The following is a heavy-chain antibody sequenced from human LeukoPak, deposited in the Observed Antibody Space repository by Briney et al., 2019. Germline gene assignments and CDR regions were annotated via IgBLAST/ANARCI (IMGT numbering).Heavy chain of an antibody. V-gene: IGHV1-2*02. Sequence: ASVKVSCKASGYTFTGYYMHWVRQAPGQGLEWMGWINPNSGGTNYAQKFQGRVSMTRDTSISTAYMELSRLRSDDTAVYYCARGSHAGIVGATYNWFDPWGQGTLVTVSS. CDR2: INPNSGGT. CDR1: GYTFTGYY. CDR3: ARGSHAGIVGATYNWFDP. J-gene: IGHJ5*02. D-gene: IGHD1-26*01.